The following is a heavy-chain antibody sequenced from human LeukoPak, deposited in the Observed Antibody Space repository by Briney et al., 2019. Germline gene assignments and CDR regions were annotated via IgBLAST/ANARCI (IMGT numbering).Heavy chain of an antibody. CDR2: ISYDGTNK. D-gene: IGHD2-2*01. CDR1: GFTFSGYG. Sequence: PGGSLRLTCAASGFTFSGYGMHWVRQAPGKGLEWVAVISYDGTNKYYADSVKGRFTISRDNSKNTLSLQMNSLRAEDTAVYYCATGTRYCSSTSCLTPYFDYWGQGALVTVSS. CDR3: ATGTRYCSSTSCLTPYFDY. V-gene: IGHV3-30*03. J-gene: IGHJ4*02.